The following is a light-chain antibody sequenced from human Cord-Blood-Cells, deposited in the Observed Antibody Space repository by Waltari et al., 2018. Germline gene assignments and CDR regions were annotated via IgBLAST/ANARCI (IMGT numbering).Light chain of an antibody. CDR2: WAS. J-gene: IGKJ4*01. CDR3: QQYYSTPPT. CDR1: QGVLYSSNNKNY. Sequence: DIVMTQSPDSLAVSLGERATINCKSSQGVLYSSNNKNYLAWYQQKPGQHPKLLIYWASTRESGVPGRFSGSGSGTDFTLTISSLQAGDVAVYYCQQYYSTPPTFGGGTKVEIK. V-gene: IGKV4-1*01.